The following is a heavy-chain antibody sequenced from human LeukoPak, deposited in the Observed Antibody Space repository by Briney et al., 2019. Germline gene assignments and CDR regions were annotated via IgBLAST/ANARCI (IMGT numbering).Heavy chain of an antibody. CDR3: ARDNPDYDYIWGSYRGGDAFDI. Sequence: GGSLRLSCAAFGFTFSSYWMSWVRQAQGKGLEWLANIKQDGSEKYYVDSVKGRFTISRDNAKNSLYLQMNSLRAEDTAVYYCARDNPDYDYIWGSYRGGDAFDIWGQGTMVTVSS. V-gene: IGHV3-7*01. D-gene: IGHD3-16*02. CDR2: IKQDGSEK. CDR1: GFTFSSYW. J-gene: IGHJ3*02.